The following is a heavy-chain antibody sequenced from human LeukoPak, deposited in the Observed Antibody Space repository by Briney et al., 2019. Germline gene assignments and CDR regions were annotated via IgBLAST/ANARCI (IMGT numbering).Heavy chain of an antibody. J-gene: IGHJ4*02. CDR1: GFTFSSYA. Sequence: GGSLRLSCAASGFTFSSYAMSWVRQAPGKGLEWVSAISGSGGSTYYADSVKGRFTISRDNSKNTLYLQMNSLRAEDTAVYYCAKVTRGYSGYAAAMAVAGYSFDYWGQGTLVTVSS. CDR2: ISGSGGST. V-gene: IGHV3-23*01. D-gene: IGHD5-12*01. CDR3: AKVTRGYSGYAAAMAVAGYSFDY.